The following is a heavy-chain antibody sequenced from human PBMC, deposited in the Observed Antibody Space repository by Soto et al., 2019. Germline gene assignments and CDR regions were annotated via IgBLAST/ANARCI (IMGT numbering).Heavy chain of an antibody. D-gene: IGHD5-12*01. CDR3: AKDLRGYSAYGGFDY. V-gene: IGHV3-30*18. CDR1: GFTFSSYG. J-gene: IGHJ4*02. CDR2: ISYDGGNK. Sequence: QVQLVESGGGVVQPGRSLRLSCAASGFTFSSYGIHWVRQAPGKGLEWVAVISYDGGNKYYADSVKGRFTISRDNSKNTLYLQMNSLSIEDTAVYYCAKDLRGYSAYGGFDYWGQGTLVTVSS.